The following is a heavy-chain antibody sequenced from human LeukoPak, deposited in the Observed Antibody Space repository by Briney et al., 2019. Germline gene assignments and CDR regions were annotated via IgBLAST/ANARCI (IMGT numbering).Heavy chain of an antibody. J-gene: IGHJ4*02. CDR3: ARENPIGYDSSGYFNY. Sequence: GSLRLSCAASGFTFSSYAMHWVRQAPGKGLEWVAVISYDGSNKYYADSVKGRFTISRDNSKNTLYLQMNSLRAEDTAVYYCARENPIGYDSSGYFNYWGQGTLVTVSS. V-gene: IGHV3-30-3*01. CDR2: ISYDGSNK. D-gene: IGHD3-22*01. CDR1: GFTFSSYA.